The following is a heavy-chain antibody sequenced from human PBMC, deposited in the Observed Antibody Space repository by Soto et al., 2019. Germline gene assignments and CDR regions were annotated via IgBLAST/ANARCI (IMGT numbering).Heavy chain of an antibody. CDR1: GFTFSSYG. J-gene: IGHJ5*02. V-gene: IGHV3-30*18. CDR2: ISYDGSNK. D-gene: IGHD5-12*01. Sequence: GGSLRLSCAASGFTFSSYGMHWVRQAPGKGLEWVAVISYDGSNKYYADSVKGRFTISRDNSKNTLYLQMNSLRAEDTAVYYCAKDGGKDGYFGNWFDPWGQGTLVTVSS. CDR3: AKDGGKDGYFGNWFDP.